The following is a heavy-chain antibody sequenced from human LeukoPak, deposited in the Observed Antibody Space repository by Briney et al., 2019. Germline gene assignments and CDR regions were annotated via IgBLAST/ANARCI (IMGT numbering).Heavy chain of an antibody. CDR3: AGRQAAAGTFYF. D-gene: IGHD6-13*01. J-gene: IGHJ4*02. CDR2: IYSIGDT. CDR1: GGSITSYY. Sequence: SETLSLTCALSGGSITSYYWSWIRQPPGKGLEWIGNIYSIGDTSYNPYLKSRLTISLDTSKNQFSLKLTSVTAADTAVYYCAGRQAAAGTFYFWGQGSLVTVSS. V-gene: IGHV4-4*08.